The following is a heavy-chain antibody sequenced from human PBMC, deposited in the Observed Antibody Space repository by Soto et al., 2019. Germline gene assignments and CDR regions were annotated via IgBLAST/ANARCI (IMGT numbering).Heavy chain of an antibody. D-gene: IGHD3-10*01. CDR2: VHHSWGS. V-gene: IGHV4-59*08. Sequence: QVQLQESGPGLVKPSETLSLSCTVSGGSISSYYWSWFRLSPGKRMEWIGYVHHSWGSSYNPSLQSRVAISLDTSKSQFSLKVTSVTATDTAVYYCALHGFGPLHGLVDVWGQGTTVTVSS. J-gene: IGHJ6*02. CDR1: GGSISSYY. CDR3: ALHGFGPLHGLVDV.